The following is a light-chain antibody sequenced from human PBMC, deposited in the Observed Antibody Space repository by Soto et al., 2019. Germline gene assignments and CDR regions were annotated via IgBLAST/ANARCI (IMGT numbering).Light chain of an antibody. Sequence: EILLTQSPATLSLSPGERATLSCRASQSVSSYLAWYQQKPGQAPRLLIYDASHRDTGIPARFSGSGSGTEFTLTISSLEPEDFAVYYCQQRSNWSGTFGQGTKVDIK. CDR2: DAS. CDR1: QSVSSY. CDR3: QQRSNWSGT. V-gene: IGKV3-11*01. J-gene: IGKJ1*01.